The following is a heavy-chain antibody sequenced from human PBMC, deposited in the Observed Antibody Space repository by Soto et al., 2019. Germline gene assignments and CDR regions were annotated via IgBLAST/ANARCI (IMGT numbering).Heavy chain of an antibody. V-gene: IGHV1-3*01. CDR1: GYTFTSYA. Sequence: QVQLVQSGAEVKKPGASVKVSCKASGYTFTSYAMHWVRQAPGQRLEWMGWINAVNGNTKYSQKFQGRVTITRDTSASTAYMELSSLRSEDTAVYYCARNLMDYDILTGYYRAYYFDYWGQGTLVTVSS. CDR3: ARNLMDYDILTGYYRAYYFDY. J-gene: IGHJ4*02. D-gene: IGHD3-9*01. CDR2: INAVNGNT.